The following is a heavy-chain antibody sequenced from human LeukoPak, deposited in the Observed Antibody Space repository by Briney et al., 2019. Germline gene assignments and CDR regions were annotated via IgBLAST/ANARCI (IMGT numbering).Heavy chain of an antibody. V-gene: IGHV1-18*01. Sequence: ASVTVSFKASGYTFTSYGIVWVRQAPGQGLEWMGWINAYHGNTNYAQNLQGRVTITTDTSTSTAYMELRSLRSDDTAVYYCARKPSSSPFDYWGQGTLVTVSS. D-gene: IGHD6-13*01. J-gene: IGHJ4*02. CDR1: GYTFTSYG. CDR2: INAYHGNT. CDR3: ARKPSSSPFDY.